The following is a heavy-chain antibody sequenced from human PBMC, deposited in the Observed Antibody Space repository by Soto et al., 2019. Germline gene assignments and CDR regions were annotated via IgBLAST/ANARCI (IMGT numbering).Heavy chain of an antibody. Sequence: PGGSLRLSCLVSVLTFSDYGFHWFRQAPGKGLDWVAAISYDGSFVYYADSVRGRLTISRDNSRNTLDLQMNTLRQEDTAVYYCAKERGRCRNFAMNVWGQRTTVTVYS. D-gene: IGHD1-1*01. CDR3: AKERGRCRNFAMNV. CDR2: ISYDGSFV. CDR1: VLTFSDYG. J-gene: IGHJ6*02. V-gene: IGHV3-30*18.